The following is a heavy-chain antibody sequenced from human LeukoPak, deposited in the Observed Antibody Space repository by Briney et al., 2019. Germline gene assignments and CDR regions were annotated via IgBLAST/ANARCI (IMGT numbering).Heavy chain of an antibody. J-gene: IGHJ4*02. CDR3: ARRDDSSGYHKIFDY. V-gene: IGHV4-39*07. D-gene: IGHD3-22*01. CDR1: GGSISSSSYY. CDR2: IYYSGST. Sequence: SETLSLTCTVSGGSISSSSYYWGWIRQPPGKGLERIGSIYYSGSTCYNPSLKSRVTISVDTSKNQFSLKLSSVTAADTAVYYCARRDDSSGYHKIFDYWGPGTLVTVSS.